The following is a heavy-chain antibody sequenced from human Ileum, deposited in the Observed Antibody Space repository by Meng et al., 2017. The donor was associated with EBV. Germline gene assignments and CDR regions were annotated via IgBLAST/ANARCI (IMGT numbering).Heavy chain of an antibody. CDR1: GGSVSSAHSF. CDR3: AGDPHSGSPH. V-gene: IGHV4-61*01. Sequence: QVQLQESGPGLVKHSETLSLTCTASGGSVSSAHSFWTWIRKPPGKGLEWIGYMSYSGSTNYSPPLESRVTISVDTSKNQFSLKLSSVTAADTAVYYCAGDPHSGSPHWGQGTLVTVSS. D-gene: IGHD1-26*01. J-gene: IGHJ4*02. CDR2: MSYSGST.